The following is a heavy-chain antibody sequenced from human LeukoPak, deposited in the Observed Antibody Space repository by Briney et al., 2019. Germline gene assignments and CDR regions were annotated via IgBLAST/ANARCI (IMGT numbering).Heavy chain of an antibody. J-gene: IGHJ6*02. CDR2: INHSGST. Sequence: SETLSLTCAVYGGSFSGYYWSWIRQPPGKGLEWIGEINHSGSTNYNPSLKSRVTISVDTSKNQFSLKLSSVTAADTAVYYYARGGTYCSSTSCYIPRYYYGMDVWGQGTTVTVSS. D-gene: IGHD2-2*02. CDR3: ARGGTYCSSTSCYIPRYYYGMDV. V-gene: IGHV4-34*01. CDR1: GGSFSGYY.